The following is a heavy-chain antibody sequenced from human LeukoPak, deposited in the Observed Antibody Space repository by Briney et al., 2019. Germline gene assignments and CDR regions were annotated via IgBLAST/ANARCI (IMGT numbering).Heavy chain of an antibody. V-gene: IGHV3-11*03. J-gene: IGHJ4*02. CDR1: GFTFSDYY. CDR2: ISSSGTYT. CDR3: ARYRRTFDY. Sequence: GGSLRLSCAASGFTFSDYYMSWIRQAPGRGLECISYISSSGTYTKYADSVKGRFTISRDNAKNSLYLQMNSLRAEDTAVYYCARYRRTFDYWGQGTLVTVSS.